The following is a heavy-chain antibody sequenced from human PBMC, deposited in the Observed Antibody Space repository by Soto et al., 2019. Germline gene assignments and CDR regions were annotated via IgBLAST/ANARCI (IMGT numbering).Heavy chain of an antibody. D-gene: IGHD5-18*01. CDR3: ARHLIQLWSPLDY. CDR2: IYHTGTT. V-gene: IGHV4-30-4*01. J-gene: IGHJ4*02. CDR1: GGSISSGDYY. Sequence: QVQLQESGPGLVKPSQTLSLTCTVSGGSISSGDYYWNWIRQPPGKGLEWIGYIYHTGTTYYNPSLKSRVTLSVDTSKNQFSLKLSSVTAADTAVYYCARHLIQLWSPLDYWGQGTLVTVSS.